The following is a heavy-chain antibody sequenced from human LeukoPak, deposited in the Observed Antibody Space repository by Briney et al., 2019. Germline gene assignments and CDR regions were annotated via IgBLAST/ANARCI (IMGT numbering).Heavy chain of an antibody. CDR3: ARDYNGDHY. D-gene: IGHD4-17*01. Sequence: GGSLRLSCAASGFTFSDYWMTWVRQAPGKGLVWVANIKKDGSEKYYVDSVKGRFTISRDNAKNSLYLQMNSLRVEDTAIYYCARDYNGDHYWGQGTLVTASS. V-gene: IGHV3-7*01. J-gene: IGHJ4*02. CDR1: GFTFSDYW. CDR2: IKKDGSEK.